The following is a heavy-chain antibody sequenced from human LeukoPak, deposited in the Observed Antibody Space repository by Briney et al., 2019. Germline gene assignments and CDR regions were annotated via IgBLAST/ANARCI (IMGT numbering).Heavy chain of an antibody. CDR3: ARESGSGWYFYFDY. Sequence: GGSLRLSCAASGFTFSTYWMSWVRQAPGKGLEYVSAISSNGGSTYYANSVKGRFTISRDNSKNTLYLQMGSLRAEDVAVYYCARESGSGWYFYFDYWGQGTLVTVSS. V-gene: IGHV3-64*01. CDR1: GFTFSTYW. CDR2: ISSNGGST. J-gene: IGHJ4*02. D-gene: IGHD6-19*01.